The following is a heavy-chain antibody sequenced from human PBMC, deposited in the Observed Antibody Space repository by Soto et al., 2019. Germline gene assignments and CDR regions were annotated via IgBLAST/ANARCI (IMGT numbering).Heavy chain of an antibody. CDR1: GYTFTSYK. CDR2: INPSGGST. Sequence: ASVKVSCKASGYTFTSYKMYWVRQAPGQGLEWMGIINPSGGSTDYAQKFQARLTMTRDTSTSTVYMELSSLRSDDTAVYYCARAQPNTFTRKYPFDIWGQGTMVTVSS. CDR3: ARAQPNTFTRKYPFDI. J-gene: IGHJ3*02. D-gene: IGHD2-2*02. V-gene: IGHV1-46*01.